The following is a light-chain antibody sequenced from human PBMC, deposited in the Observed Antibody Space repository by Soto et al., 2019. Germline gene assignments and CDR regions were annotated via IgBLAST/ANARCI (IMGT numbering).Light chain of an antibody. Sequence: QSVLTQPPSASGSPGQSVTISCTGTSRDVGGYNYVSWYQQYPGKAPKLIIYEVDRRPSGVPNRFSGSKSGNTASLTVSGLQAEDEADYYCSSYAGNINFVVFGGGTKLTVL. CDR3: SSYAGNINFVV. J-gene: IGLJ2*01. CDR2: EVD. CDR1: SRDVGGYNY. V-gene: IGLV2-8*01.